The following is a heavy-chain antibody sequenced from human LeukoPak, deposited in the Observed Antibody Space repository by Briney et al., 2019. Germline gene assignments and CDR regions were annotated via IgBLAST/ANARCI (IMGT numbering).Heavy chain of an antibody. J-gene: IGHJ4*02. CDR2: ITHGGST. CDR3: ARGRYLTTGGGAAAGFLDY. D-gene: IGHD6-13*01. V-gene: IGHV4-34*01. CDR1: GGPLSNNY. Sequence: SETLSLTCAVYGGPLSNNYWSWIRQPPGKGLQWIGEITHGGSTNYNPSLKSRVTISVDTSQKQFSLRLSSVTGADTAVYYCARGRYLTTGGGAAAGFLDYWGQGTLVTVSS.